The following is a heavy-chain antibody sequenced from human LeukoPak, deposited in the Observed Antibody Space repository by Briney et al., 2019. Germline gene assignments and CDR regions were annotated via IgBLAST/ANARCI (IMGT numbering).Heavy chain of an antibody. CDR1: GFTFSRYT. Sequence: GGSLRLSCAASGFTFSRYTMNWVRQVPGKGLEWVSSISGTSSYRYCAESVKGRFSISRDDATNSVYLQMNSLRVEDTAVYYCARDASPYDSINWFDPWGQGTLVTVSS. J-gene: IGHJ5*02. V-gene: IGHV3-21*01. D-gene: IGHD3-3*01. CDR3: ARDASPYDSINWFDP. CDR2: ISGTSSYR.